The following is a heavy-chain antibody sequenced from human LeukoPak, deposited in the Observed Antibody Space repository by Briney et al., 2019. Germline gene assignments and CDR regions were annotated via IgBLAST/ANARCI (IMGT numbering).Heavy chain of an antibody. CDR2: LSGSGAST. Sequence: GGSLRLSCATSRFTFSSYAMSWARQAPGKGLEWVSGLSGSGASTFYADSVKGRFTISRDNSKNILYLQMVSLRADDTAVYYCARGPYGDYGRLGEGAFDIWGQGTMVTVSS. D-gene: IGHD4-17*01. CDR1: RFTFSSYA. J-gene: IGHJ3*02. V-gene: IGHV3-23*01. CDR3: ARGPYGDYGRLGEGAFDI.